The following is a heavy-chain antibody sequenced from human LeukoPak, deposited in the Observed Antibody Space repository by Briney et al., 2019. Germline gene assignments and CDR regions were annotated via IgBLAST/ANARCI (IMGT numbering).Heavy chain of an antibody. CDR3: ARGPPTYRLYYFDY. V-gene: IGHV4-59*01. CDR1: GGSLSSYY. Sequence: SETLSLTCTVSGGSLSSYYWSWLRQPPGKGLEWIGYIYYSGSTNYNPSLKSRVTISVDTSKNQFSLKLSSVTAADTAVYYCARGPPTYRLYYFDYWGQGTLVTVSS. CDR2: IYYSGST. J-gene: IGHJ4*02.